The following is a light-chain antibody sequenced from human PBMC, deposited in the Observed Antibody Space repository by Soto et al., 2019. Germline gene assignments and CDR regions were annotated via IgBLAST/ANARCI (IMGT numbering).Light chain of an antibody. V-gene: IGLV2-14*01. CDR3: FSFTTTSTHV. Sequence: SALTQPASLSGSPGQSITISCTGTSSDIGAYDYVSWFQQHPGKAPKLMISEVNNRPSGVSNRFSGSKSGNTAYLTLSGLQVEDEAEYFSFSFTTTSTHVFGTGTKVTVL. J-gene: IGLJ1*01. CDR2: EVN. CDR1: SSDIGAYDY.